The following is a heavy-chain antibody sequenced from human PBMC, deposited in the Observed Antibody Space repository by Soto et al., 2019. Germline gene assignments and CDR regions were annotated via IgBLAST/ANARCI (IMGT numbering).Heavy chain of an antibody. D-gene: IGHD6-13*01. CDR3: ARDEHAGNSCVY. CDR2: IYHSGST. J-gene: IGHJ4*02. V-gene: IGHV4-4*02. CDR1: GGAISISNW. Sequence: SETLSLTCVVSGGAISISNWWSCVRQPPGKGLEWIGEIYHSGSTNYNPSLKSRLTISVDESKKQFSLKLTSVTAADTAVYYCARDEHAGNSCVYWGQGTLVTVSS.